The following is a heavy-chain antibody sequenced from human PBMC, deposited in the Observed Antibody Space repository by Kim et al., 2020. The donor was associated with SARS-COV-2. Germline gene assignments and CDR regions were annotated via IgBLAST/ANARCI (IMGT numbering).Heavy chain of an antibody. CDR1: GFTFSSYG. J-gene: IGHJ6*02. Sequence: GGSLRLSCAASGFTFSSYGMHWVRQAPGKGLEWVAVIWYDGSNKYYADSVKGRFTISRDNSKNTLYLQMNSLRAEDTAVYYCARGPSSSWYGDPYYYYGMDVGGQGTTVTVSS. CDR3: ARGPSSSWYGDPYYYYGMDV. CDR2: IWYDGSNK. D-gene: IGHD6-13*01. V-gene: IGHV3-33*01.